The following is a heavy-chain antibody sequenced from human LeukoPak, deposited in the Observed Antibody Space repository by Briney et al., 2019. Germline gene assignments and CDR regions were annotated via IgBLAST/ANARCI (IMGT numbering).Heavy chain of an antibody. D-gene: IGHD6-19*01. CDR2: IYYSGST. CDR3: AGSIAVAGTVGIDY. J-gene: IGHJ4*02. Sequence: SETLSLTCTVSGGSISSGDYYWSWIRQPPGKGLEWIGYIYYSGSTYYNPSLKSRVTISVDTSKNQFSLKLSSVTAADTAVYYCAGSIAVAGTVGIDYWGQGTLVTASS. CDR1: GGSISSGDYY. V-gene: IGHV4-30-4*08.